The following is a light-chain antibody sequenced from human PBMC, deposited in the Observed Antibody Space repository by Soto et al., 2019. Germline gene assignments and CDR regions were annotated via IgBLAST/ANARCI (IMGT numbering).Light chain of an antibody. J-gene: IGKJ3*01. Sequence: EIVLTQSPGTLSLSPGERATLSCRASQSVSSSYLAWYQQEPGQAPRLLIYGASRRATGIPDRFSGSGSGTDFTLTISRLEPEDFVVYYCQQYGTSRFTFGPGTKVDIK. CDR3: QQYGTSRFT. CDR1: QSVSSSY. V-gene: IGKV3-20*01. CDR2: GAS.